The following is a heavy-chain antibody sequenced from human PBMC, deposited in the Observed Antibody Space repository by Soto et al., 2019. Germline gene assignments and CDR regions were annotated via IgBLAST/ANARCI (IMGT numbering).Heavy chain of an antibody. Sequence: GGSLRLSCAASGFTFSSYSMNWVRQAPGKGLEWVSSISSSSSYIYYADSVKGRFTISRDNAKNSLYLQMNSLRAEDTAVYYCAGGFWSGSPYGMGVWGQGTTVTVSS. V-gene: IGHV3-21*01. CDR1: GFTFSSYS. CDR2: ISSSSSYI. CDR3: AGGFWSGSPYGMGV. D-gene: IGHD3-3*01. J-gene: IGHJ6*02.